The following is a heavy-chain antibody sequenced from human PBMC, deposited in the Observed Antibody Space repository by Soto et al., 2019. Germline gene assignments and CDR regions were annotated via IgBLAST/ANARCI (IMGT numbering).Heavy chain of an antibody. J-gene: IGHJ3*02. CDR1: GFTFSSYW. CDR3: ARVRYYYDSSGKRNAFDI. Sequence: GSLRLSCAASGFTFSSYWMSWVRQAPGKGLEWVANIKQDGSEKYYVDSVKGRFTISRDNAKNSLYLQMNSLRAEDTAVYYCARVRYYYDSSGKRNAFDIWGQGTMVTV. D-gene: IGHD3-22*01. CDR2: IKQDGSEK. V-gene: IGHV3-7*01.